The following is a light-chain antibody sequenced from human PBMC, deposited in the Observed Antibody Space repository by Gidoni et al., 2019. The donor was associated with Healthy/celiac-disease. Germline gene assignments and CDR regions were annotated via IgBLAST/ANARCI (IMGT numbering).Light chain of an antibody. Sequence: QYALTQPASVSGSPGQSITISCTGTSSDVGGYNYVPWYQQHPGKAPKLMIYDVSNRPSGVSNLFSGSKSGNTASLTISGLQAEDEADYYCSSYTSSSTLVFGGGTKLTVL. CDR3: SSYTSSSTLV. V-gene: IGLV2-14*03. J-gene: IGLJ2*01. CDR1: SSDVGGYNY. CDR2: DVS.